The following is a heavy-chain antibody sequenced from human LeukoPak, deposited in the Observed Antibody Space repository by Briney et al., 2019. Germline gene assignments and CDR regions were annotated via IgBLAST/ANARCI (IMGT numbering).Heavy chain of an antibody. V-gene: IGHV1-24*01. CDR2: FDPEDGET. J-gene: IGHJ1*01. CDR1: GYTFTGYY. Sequence: ASVKVSCKASGYTFTGYYMHWVRQAPGTGLEWMGGFDPEDGETIYAQKFQGRVTMTEDTSTDTAYMELSSLRSEDTAVYYCASCSSTSCYIFQHWGQGTLVTVSS. CDR3: ASCSSTSCYIFQH. D-gene: IGHD2-2*01.